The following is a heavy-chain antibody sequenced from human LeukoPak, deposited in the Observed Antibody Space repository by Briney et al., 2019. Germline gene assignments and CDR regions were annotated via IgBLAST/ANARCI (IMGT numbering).Heavy chain of an antibody. CDR3: AKYLTARGPPYALDV. Sequence: GGSLTLSCAASGFTFTTYGMEWVRQPPGKGLEWVSSISSSSSYTYYTDSVKGRFTISRNNSKNTLYPQMNSLRAEDTAVYYCAKYLTARGPPYALDVWGQGTTVTVSS. V-gene: IGHV3-21*04. J-gene: IGHJ6*02. CDR1: GFTFTTYG. D-gene: IGHD1-14*01. CDR2: ISSSSSYT.